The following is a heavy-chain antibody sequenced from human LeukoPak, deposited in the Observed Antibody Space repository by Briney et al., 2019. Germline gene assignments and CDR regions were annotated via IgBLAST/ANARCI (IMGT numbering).Heavy chain of an antibody. D-gene: IGHD1-26*01. CDR1: GGSISSSNW. CDR3: ARREFRATTSRLYYFRMDV. Sequence: SETLSLTCAVSGGSISSSNWWSWVRQPPGRGLEWIGEIYHSGSTNYNPSLKSRVTISVDKSKNQFSLKLSSVTAADTAVYYCARREFRATTSRLYYFRMDVWGQGTTVTVSS. CDR2: IYHSGST. J-gene: IGHJ6*02. V-gene: IGHV4-4*02.